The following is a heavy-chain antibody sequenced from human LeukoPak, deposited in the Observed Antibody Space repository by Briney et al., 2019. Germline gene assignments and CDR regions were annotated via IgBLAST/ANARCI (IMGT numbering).Heavy chain of an antibody. Sequence: PSETLSLTCTVSGGSISSYYWSWIRQPPGKGLEWIGYIYYSGSTNYNPSLKSRVTISVDTSKNQFSLKLSSVTAADTAVYYCARDLDDSSGHYYDWGQGTLVTVSS. CDR2: IYYSGST. D-gene: IGHD3-22*01. CDR3: ARDLDDSSGHYYD. J-gene: IGHJ4*02. CDR1: GGSISSYY. V-gene: IGHV4-59*01.